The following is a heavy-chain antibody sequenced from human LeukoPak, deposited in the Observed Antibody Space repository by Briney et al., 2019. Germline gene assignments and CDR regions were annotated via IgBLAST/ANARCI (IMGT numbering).Heavy chain of an antibody. V-gene: IGHV3-23*01. CDR3: AKSPGYSYGY. J-gene: IGHJ4*02. Sequence: GGSLRLSCAASGFTFSSHAMSWVRQAPGKGLEWVSGMSGSGGSTYYADSVKGRFTISRDNSKNTLYLHMSSLRAEDTAVYYCAKSPGYSYGYWGQGTLVTVSS. CDR1: GFTFSSHA. D-gene: IGHD5-18*01. CDR2: MSGSGGST.